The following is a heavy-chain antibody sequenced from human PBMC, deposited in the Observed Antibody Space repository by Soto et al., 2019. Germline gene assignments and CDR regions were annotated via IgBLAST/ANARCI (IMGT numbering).Heavy chain of an antibody. Sequence: SETLDLTCAVYGGSFSGYYWSWLRQPPGKGLEWIGEINHSGSTNYNPSLKSRVTISVDTSKNQFSLKLSSVTAADTAVYYCAREGGYCSSTSCYSAEGGTTPYYYYGMDVWGQGTTVTVSS. V-gene: IGHV4-34*01. D-gene: IGHD2-2*02. CDR3: AREGGYCSSTSCYSAEGGTTPYYYYGMDV. CDR1: GGSFSGYY. J-gene: IGHJ6*02. CDR2: INHSGST.